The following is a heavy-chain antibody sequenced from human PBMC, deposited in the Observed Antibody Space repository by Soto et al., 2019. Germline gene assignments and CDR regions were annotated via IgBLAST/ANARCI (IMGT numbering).Heavy chain of an antibody. CDR1: GYTFTSYD. Sequence: ASVKVSCKASGYTFTSYDINWLRQATGQGLEWMGWMNPNSGNTGYAQKFQGRVTMTRNTSISTAYMELSSLGSEDTAVYYCARKNYDFWSGYYRTGYYYYYMDVWGKGTTVTVSS. D-gene: IGHD3-3*01. J-gene: IGHJ6*03. V-gene: IGHV1-8*01. CDR2: MNPNSGNT. CDR3: ARKNYDFWSGYYRTGYYYYYMDV.